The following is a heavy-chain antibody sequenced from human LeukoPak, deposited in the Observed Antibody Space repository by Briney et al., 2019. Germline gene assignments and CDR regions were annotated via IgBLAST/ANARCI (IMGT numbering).Heavy chain of an antibody. J-gene: IGHJ3*02. CDR1: GGTFSSYA. CDR2: IIPILGIA. CDR3: ASAPNDPRAFDI. Sequence: ASVKVSCKASGGTFSSYAISWVRQAPGQGLEWMGRIIPILGIANYAQKFQGRVTITADKSTSTAYMELSSLRSEDTAVYYCASAPNDPRAFDIWGQGTMVTVSS. V-gene: IGHV1-69*04.